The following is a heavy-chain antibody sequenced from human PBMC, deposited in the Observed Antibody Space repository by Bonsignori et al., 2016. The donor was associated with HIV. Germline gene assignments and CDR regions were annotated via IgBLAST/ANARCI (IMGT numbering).Heavy chain of an antibody. V-gene: IGHV1-18*01. CDR3: ARGQSRSSRGMMYDALDI. CDR2: ISAYNGHT. Sequence: WVRQAPGQGLEWMGWISAYNGHTNYAQRFQGRVIMTTDTSTSTTYMELRSLRSDDTAVYYCARGQSRSSRGMMYDALDIWGQGTMVTVSS. D-gene: IGHD3-16*01. J-gene: IGHJ3*02.